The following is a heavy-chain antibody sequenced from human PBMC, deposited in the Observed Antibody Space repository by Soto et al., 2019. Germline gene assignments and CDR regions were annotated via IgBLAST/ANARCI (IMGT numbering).Heavy chain of an antibody. CDR3: GGIPYYYYHMDV. Sequence: EVQVLESGGGLVQPGGSLRLSCAASGFTFGNFAMNWVRQAPGKGLEWVSSISGSGYTTYYADSVKCGFTISRDNSKHTLYLQMNTLRAEDTAVYYCGGIPYYYYHMDVWGKGTTVTVSS. CDR1: GFTFGNFA. CDR2: ISGSGYTT. J-gene: IGHJ6*03. D-gene: IGHD2-21*01. V-gene: IGHV3-23*01.